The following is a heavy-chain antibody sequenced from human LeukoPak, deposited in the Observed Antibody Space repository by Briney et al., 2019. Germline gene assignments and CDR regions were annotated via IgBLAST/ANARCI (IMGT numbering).Heavy chain of an antibody. D-gene: IGHD6-6*01. CDR1: GGSISGFH. CDR2: INDSGTT. J-gene: IGHJ4*02. Sequence: SETLSLTCTVSGGSISGFHWSWLRQPPGEGLEWIGYINDSGTTNYNPSLKSRVTISVDRSENRFSLKMKSVTAADTAEYYCARHVGLSSSTADYFDYWAREPWSPSPQ. CDR3: ARHVGLSSSTADYFDY. V-gene: IGHV4-59*08.